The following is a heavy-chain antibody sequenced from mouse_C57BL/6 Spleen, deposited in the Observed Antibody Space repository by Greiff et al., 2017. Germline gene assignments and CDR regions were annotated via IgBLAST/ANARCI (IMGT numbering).Heavy chain of an antibody. CDR3: AKSSYYYCSSYAMDD. CDR1: GFSLTSYG. J-gene: IGHJ4*01. V-gene: IGHV2-6*03. D-gene: IGHD1-1*01. CDR2: IWSDGST. Sequence: VQLQQSGPGLVAPSQSLSITCTVSGFSLTSYGVHWVRQPPGKGLEWLVVIWSDGSTTYNSALKSRLSIRKDNSKSQVFVKMNSLQTDDTAMYYLAKSSYYYCSSYAMDDWGKGTSVTVSA.